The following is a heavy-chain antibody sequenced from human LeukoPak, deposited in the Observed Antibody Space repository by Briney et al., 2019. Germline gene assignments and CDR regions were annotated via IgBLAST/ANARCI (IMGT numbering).Heavy chain of an antibody. CDR2: INHSGST. CDR1: GGSFSGYY. Sequence: SETLSLTCAVYGGSFSGYYWSWIRHPPGKGLEWIGEINHSGSTNYNPSLKSRVTISVDTSKNQFSLKRSSVTAADTAVYYCARKYAFDIWGQGTMVTVSS. CDR3: ARKYAFDI. V-gene: IGHV4-34*01. J-gene: IGHJ3*02.